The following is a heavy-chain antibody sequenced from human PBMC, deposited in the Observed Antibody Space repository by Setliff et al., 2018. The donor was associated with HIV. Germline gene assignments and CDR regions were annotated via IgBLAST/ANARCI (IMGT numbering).Heavy chain of an antibody. CDR3: ASQGGGYSYANFDY. CDR2: ISGSGGST. D-gene: IGHD5-18*01. Sequence: PGGSLRLSCAASGFTFSSYAMSWVRQAPGKGLEWVSAISGSGGSTYYADSVKGRFTISRDNSKNTLYLQMNSLRAEDTAVYYCASQGGGYSYANFDYWGQGTLVTVSS. CDR1: GFTFSSYA. V-gene: IGHV3-23*01. J-gene: IGHJ4*02.